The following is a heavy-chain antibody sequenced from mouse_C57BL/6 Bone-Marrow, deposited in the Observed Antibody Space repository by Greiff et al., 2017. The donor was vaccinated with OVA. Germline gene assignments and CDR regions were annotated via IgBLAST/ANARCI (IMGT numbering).Heavy chain of an antibody. V-gene: IGHV1-39*01. CDR3: AIYYDYDGDAMDY. CDR2: INPNYGTT. D-gene: IGHD2-4*01. Sequence: EVQLQQSGPELVRPGASVKISCKASGYSFTDYNMNWVKQSNGKSLEWIGVINPNYGTTSYNQKFKGKATLTVDQSSSTAYMQLNSLTSEDSAVYYCAIYYDYDGDAMDYWGQGTSVTVSS. CDR1: GYSFTDYN. J-gene: IGHJ4*01.